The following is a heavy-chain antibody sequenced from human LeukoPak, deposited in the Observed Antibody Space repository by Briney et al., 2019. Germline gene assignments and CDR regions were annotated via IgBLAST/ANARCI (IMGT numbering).Heavy chain of an antibody. Sequence: QPGGSLRLSCAASGFTFSESWMSWVRQAPGXGLEWVSVVYLGGATYYADSVKGRFTISRDNSKNTLHLQMNSLRAEDTAVYHCARSYYYGSGSYSDYWGQGTLVTVSS. V-gene: IGHV3-53*01. CDR1: GFTFSESW. CDR2: VYLGGAT. CDR3: ARSYYYGSGSYSDY. J-gene: IGHJ4*02. D-gene: IGHD3-10*01.